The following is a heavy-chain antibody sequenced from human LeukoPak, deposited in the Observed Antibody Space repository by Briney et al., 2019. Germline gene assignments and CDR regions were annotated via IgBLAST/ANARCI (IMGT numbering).Heavy chain of an antibody. J-gene: IGHJ4*02. V-gene: IGHV3-7*01. CDR3: ARDCYYGSGDYFDY. Sequence: PGGSLRLSCAASGFTFSSYWMSWVRQAPGKGLEWVANIKQDGSEKYYVDSVKGRFTISRDNAKNSLYLQMNSLRAEDTAVYYCARDCYYGSGDYFDYWGQGTLVTVSS. CDR2: IKQDGSEK. D-gene: IGHD3-10*01. CDR1: GFTFSSYW.